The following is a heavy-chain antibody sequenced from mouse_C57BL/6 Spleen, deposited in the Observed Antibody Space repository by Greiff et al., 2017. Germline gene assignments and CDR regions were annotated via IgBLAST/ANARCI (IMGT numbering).Heavy chain of an antibody. CDR2: INPSNGGT. V-gene: IGHV1-53*01. Sequence: VQLQQPGTELVKPGASVKLSCKASGYTFTSYWMHWVKRRPGQGLEWIGNINPSNGGTNYNEKFKSKATLTVDKSSSTAYMQLSSLTSEDSAVYYCARTHYYGSSWFAYWGQGTLVTVSA. CDR3: ARTHYYGSSWFAY. CDR1: GYTFTSYW. D-gene: IGHD1-1*01. J-gene: IGHJ3*01.